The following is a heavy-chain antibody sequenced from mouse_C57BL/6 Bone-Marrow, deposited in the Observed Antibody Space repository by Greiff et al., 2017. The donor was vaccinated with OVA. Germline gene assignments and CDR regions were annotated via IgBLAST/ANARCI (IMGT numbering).Heavy chain of an antibody. Sequence: QVQLQQPGAELVKPGASVKLSCKASGYTFTSYWMHWVKQRPGQGLEWIGMIHPNSGSTNYNEKFKSKATLTVDKSSSTAYMQLSSLTSEDSAVYYCARETYYGSSYGWYFDVWGTGTTVTVSS. CDR1: GYTFTSYW. V-gene: IGHV1-64*01. J-gene: IGHJ1*03. D-gene: IGHD1-1*01. CDR3: ARETYYGSSYGWYFDV. CDR2: IHPNSGST.